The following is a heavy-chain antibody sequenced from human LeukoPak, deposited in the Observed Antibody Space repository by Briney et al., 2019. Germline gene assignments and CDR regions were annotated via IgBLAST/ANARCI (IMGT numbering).Heavy chain of an antibody. Sequence: SETLSLTCTVSGGSISSSSYYWGWIRQPPGKGLEWIGSIYYSGSTYYNPSLKSRVTISVDTSKNPFSLKLSSVTAADTAVYYCARARYSSSWTNYYFDYWGQGTLVTVSS. D-gene: IGHD6-13*01. V-gene: IGHV4-39*07. J-gene: IGHJ4*02. CDR1: GGSISSSSYY. CDR2: IYYSGST. CDR3: ARARYSSSWTNYYFDY.